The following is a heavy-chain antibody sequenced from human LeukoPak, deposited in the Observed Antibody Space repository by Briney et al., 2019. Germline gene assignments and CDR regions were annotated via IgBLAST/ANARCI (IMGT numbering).Heavy chain of an antibody. D-gene: IGHD3-22*01. CDR2: ISAYNGNT. Sequence: ASVKVSCKASGYPFTSYGISWVRQAPGQGLEWMGWISAYNGNTNYAQKLQGRVTMTTDTSTSTAYMELRSLRSDDTAVYYCARATIVVVTHINSYGMDVWGQGTTVTVSS. CDR3: ARATIVVVTHINSYGMDV. J-gene: IGHJ6*02. V-gene: IGHV1-18*01. CDR1: GYPFTSYG.